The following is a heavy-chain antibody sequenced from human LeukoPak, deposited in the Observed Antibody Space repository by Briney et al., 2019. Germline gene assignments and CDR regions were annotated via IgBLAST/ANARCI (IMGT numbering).Heavy chain of an antibody. CDR3: ARRVGARGGYYFDY. V-gene: IGHV1-2*02. D-gene: IGHD1-26*01. J-gene: IGHJ4*02. CDR2: INPNSGGT. CDR1: GYAFTGYY. Sequence: GASVKVSCKASGYAFTGYYMHWVRQAPGQGLEWMGWINPNSGGTNYAQKFQGRVTMTRDTSISTAYMELSRLRSDDTAVYYCARRVGARGGYYFDYWGQGTLVTVSS.